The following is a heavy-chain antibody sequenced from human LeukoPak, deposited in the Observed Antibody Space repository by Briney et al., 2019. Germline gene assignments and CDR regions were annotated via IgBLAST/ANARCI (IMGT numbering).Heavy chain of an antibody. Sequence: GGSLRLSCAASGFTFSIYSIHWVRQAPGKGLEYISATTADGGSRFYADSVKGRFTISKDNSKNTLFLHMSSLTTEDTAVYYCARESDTSVTSSWYYDYWGQEPWSPSPQ. D-gene: IGHD6-13*01. CDR3: ARESDTSVTSSWYYDY. V-gene: IGHV3-64*02. J-gene: IGHJ4*01. CDR1: GFTFSIYS. CDR2: TTADGGSR.